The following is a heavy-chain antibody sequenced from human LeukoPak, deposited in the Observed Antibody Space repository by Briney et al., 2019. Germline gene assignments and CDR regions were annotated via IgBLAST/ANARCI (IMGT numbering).Heavy chain of an antibody. V-gene: IGHV4-4*09. CDR2: IHTNGNN. J-gene: IGHJ4*02. CDR1: SASISSHY. D-gene: IGHD3-9*01. CDR3: ARGYFDSRDSSNPFDS. Sequence: PSETLTLTCTVSSASISSHYWSWIRQTPGKGLEWIGCIHTNGNNNYNPPLRGRVTMSVDTSKNQFSLKMTSVTAADTAVYYCARGYFDSRDSSNPFDSWGQGTLVTVSS.